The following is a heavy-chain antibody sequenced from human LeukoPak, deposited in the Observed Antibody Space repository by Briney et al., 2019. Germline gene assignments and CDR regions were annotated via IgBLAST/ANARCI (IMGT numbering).Heavy chain of an antibody. J-gene: IGHJ4*02. Sequence: SETLSLTCAAYGGSFSGYYWSWIRQPPGKGLEWIGEINHSGSTNYNPSLKSRVTISVDTSKNQFSLKLSSVTAADTAVYYCARHGSGHDYWGQGTLVTVSS. CDR2: INHSGST. V-gene: IGHV4-34*01. CDR3: ARHGSGHDY. CDR1: GGSFSGYY. D-gene: IGHD3-10*01.